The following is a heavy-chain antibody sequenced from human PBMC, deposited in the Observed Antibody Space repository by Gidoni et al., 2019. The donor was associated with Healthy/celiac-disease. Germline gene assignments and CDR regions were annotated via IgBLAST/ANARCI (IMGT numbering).Heavy chain of an antibody. CDR1: GFTFSSYS. Sequence: EVQLVESGGGLVKPGVSLRLSCAASGFTFSSYSMNWVLQAPGKGLEWVSSISSSSSYIYYADSVKGRFTISRDNAKNSLYLQMNSLRAEDTAVYYCARANPETYCSGGSCYSGYYYYGMDVWGQGTTVTVSS. CDR2: ISSSSSYI. J-gene: IGHJ6*02. D-gene: IGHD2-15*01. CDR3: ARANPETYCSGGSCYSGYYYYGMDV. V-gene: IGHV3-21*01.